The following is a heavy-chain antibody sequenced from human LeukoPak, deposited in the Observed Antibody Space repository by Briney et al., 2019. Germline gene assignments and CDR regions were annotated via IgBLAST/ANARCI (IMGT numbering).Heavy chain of an antibody. CDR3: LRAAAGTDY. V-gene: IGHV3-66*01. CDR1: GFTVSSNY. D-gene: IGHD6-13*01. CDR2: IYSVGST. Sequence: GGSLRPSCAASGFTVSSNYTSWVRQAPGKGLEWVSVIYSVGSTYYATCVKGRFTTSRDNSKNTLYLQINSLRAQHTAAYYCLRAAAGTDYWGQGTLVTVSS. J-gene: IGHJ4*02.